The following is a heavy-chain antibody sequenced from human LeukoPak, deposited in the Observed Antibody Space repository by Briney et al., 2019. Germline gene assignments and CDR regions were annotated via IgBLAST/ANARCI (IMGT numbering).Heavy chain of an antibody. D-gene: IGHD2-21*02. CDR2: IWYDGSNK. J-gene: IGHJ4*02. Sequence: GGSLRLSCAASGFTFSSYGMHWVRQAPGKGLEWVAVIWYDGSNKYYADSVKGRFTISRDNSKNTLYLQMNSLRAEDTAVYYCARGIRVVTAIGEVGTDYWGQGTLVTVSS. CDR3: ARGIRVVTAIGEVGTDY. CDR1: GFTFSSYG. V-gene: IGHV3-33*01.